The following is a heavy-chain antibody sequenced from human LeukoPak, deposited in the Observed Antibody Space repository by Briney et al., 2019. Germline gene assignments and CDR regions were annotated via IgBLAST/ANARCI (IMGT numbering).Heavy chain of an antibody. J-gene: IGHJ5*02. Sequence: PGGSLRLSCSASGFTFGDYAMSWFRQAPGKGLEWVGFIRSKAYGGTTEYAASVKGRFTISRDDSKSIAYLQMNSLKTEDTAVYYCTRQYSSSGTRSPSLDPWGQGTLVTVSS. CDR3: TRQYSSSGTRSPSLDP. V-gene: IGHV3-49*03. D-gene: IGHD6-6*01. CDR1: GFTFGDYA. CDR2: IRSKAYGGTT.